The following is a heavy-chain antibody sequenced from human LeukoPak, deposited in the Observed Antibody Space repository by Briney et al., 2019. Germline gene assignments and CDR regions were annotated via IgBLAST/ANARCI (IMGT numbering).Heavy chain of an antibody. Sequence: SETLSLTCTVSGGSISSSSYYWGWIRQPPGKGLEWIGSIYYSGSTYYNPSLKSRVTISVDTSKNQFSLKLSSVTAADTAVYYCARHASDSSGYPFGYWGQGTLVTVSS. D-gene: IGHD3-22*01. CDR1: GGSISSSSYY. J-gene: IGHJ4*02. CDR3: ARHASDSSGYPFGY. CDR2: IYYSGST. V-gene: IGHV4-39*01.